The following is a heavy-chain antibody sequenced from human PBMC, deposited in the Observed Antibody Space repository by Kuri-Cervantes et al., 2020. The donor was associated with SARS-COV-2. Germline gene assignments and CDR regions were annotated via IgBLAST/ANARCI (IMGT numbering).Heavy chain of an antibody. V-gene: IGHV4-34*01. Sequence: SQTLSLTCAVFGGSLSGYYWSWIRQSPGKGLEWIGKINHSGSTNYNPSLSSRVTISVDMSKNQFSLRLSSVTAADTAMYYCARGREGVVPATILGLGYFLYFSMDVWGKGTSVTVSS. CDR2: INHSGST. CDR1: GGSLSGYY. CDR3: ARGREGVVPATILGLGYFLYFSMDV. J-gene: IGHJ6*03. D-gene: IGHD2-2*01.